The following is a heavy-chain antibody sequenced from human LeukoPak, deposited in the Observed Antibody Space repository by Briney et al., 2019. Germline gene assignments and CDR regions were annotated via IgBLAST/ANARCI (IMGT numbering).Heavy chain of an antibody. V-gene: IGHV3-30-3*01. CDR3: ARGPYSGKPIGY. CDR1: GFTFSSYA. J-gene: IGHJ4*02. D-gene: IGHD1-26*01. Sequence: PGGSLRLSCAASGFTFSSYAMHWVRQAPGKGLEWVAVISYDGSNKYYADSVKGRFTISRDNSKNTLYLQMNSLRAEDTAVYYCARGPYSGKPIGYWGQGTLVTVSS. CDR2: ISYDGSNK.